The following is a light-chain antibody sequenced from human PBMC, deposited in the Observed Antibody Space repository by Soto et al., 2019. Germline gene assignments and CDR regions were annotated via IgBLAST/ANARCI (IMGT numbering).Light chain of an antibody. CDR3: QQYNHWRT. V-gene: IGKV3-15*01. Sequence: EVVVRQSPATLSVSRGEGATLSCRASQGILDTLAWYQHKPGQTPRPLIYDTSTRATGIPARFSGSGSGTEFTLTTSSLQSEDCAVYYCQQYNHWRTFCQGIKVDIK. CDR1: QGILDT. CDR2: DTS. J-gene: IGKJ1*01.